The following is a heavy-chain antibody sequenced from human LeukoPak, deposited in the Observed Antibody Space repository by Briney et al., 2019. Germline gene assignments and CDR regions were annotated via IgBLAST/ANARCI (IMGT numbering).Heavy chain of an antibody. J-gene: IGHJ5*02. CDR3: ARSNYGGKRWFDP. D-gene: IGHD4-23*01. Sequence: GSSVKVSCKASGGTFSSYAISWVRQATGQGLEWMGWMNPNSGNTGYAQKFQGRVTMTRDTSISTAYMELSSLRSEDTAVYYCARSNYGGKRWFDPWGQGTLVTVSS. CDR2: MNPNSGNT. CDR1: GGTFSSYA. V-gene: IGHV1-8*02.